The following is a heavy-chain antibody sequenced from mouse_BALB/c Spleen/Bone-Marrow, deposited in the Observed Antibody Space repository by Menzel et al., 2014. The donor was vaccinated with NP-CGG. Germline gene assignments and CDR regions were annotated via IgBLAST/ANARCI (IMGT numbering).Heavy chain of an antibody. V-gene: IGHV1-84*02. Sequence: LMESGPELVKPGASVKISCKASGYTFTDYYINWVKQKPGQGFEWIGWIYPGSGNTKYNEKFKGKATLTVDTSSSTAYMQLSSLTSEDTAVYFCARENYGSSYYFDYWGQGTTLTVSS. D-gene: IGHD1-1*01. CDR3: ARENYGSSYYFDY. CDR2: IYPGSGNT. J-gene: IGHJ2*01. CDR1: GYTFTDYY.